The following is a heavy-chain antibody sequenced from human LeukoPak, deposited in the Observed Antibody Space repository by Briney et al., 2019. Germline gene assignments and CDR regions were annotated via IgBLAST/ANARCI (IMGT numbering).Heavy chain of an antibody. Sequence: GGSLRLSCAASGFIFDDYAMHWVRQVPGKGLEWVSGISWNSGKIDYADSVKGRFTISRDNAKNSLYLQMNSLRVEDMALYYCAKDRGYSSSFFEIWGQGTLVTVSS. V-gene: IGHV3-9*03. CDR2: ISWNSGKI. CDR3: AKDRGYSSSFFEI. CDR1: GFIFDDYA. D-gene: IGHD6-13*01. J-gene: IGHJ4*02.